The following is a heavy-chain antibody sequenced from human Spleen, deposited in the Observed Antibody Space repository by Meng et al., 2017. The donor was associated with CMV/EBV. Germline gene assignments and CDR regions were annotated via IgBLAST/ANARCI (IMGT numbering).Heavy chain of an antibody. Sequence: ASVKVSCKASEYTFTGYYMHWVRQAPGQGLEWMGWINPNSGGTNYAQKFQGRVTMTRDTSISTAYMELSRLRSDDTAVYYCARDFSGGYDCFDYWGQGTLVTVSS. D-gene: IGHD5-12*01. V-gene: IGHV1-2*02. J-gene: IGHJ4*02. CDR2: INPNSGGT. CDR1: EYTFTGYY. CDR3: ARDFSGGYDCFDY.